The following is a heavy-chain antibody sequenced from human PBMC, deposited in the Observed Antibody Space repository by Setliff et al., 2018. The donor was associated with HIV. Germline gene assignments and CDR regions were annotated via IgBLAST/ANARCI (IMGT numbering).Heavy chain of an antibody. V-gene: IGHV4-59*11. Sequence: PSETLSLTCTVSGGSITGHYWSWIRQPPGKGLEWIGYIHYSGSSNYNPSLKSRVSIPLDTSKKQVSLKLNSVTAADTAVYYCARGLSIFGVATLGFYSFMDVWGKGTTVTVSS. CDR1: GGSITGHY. CDR2: IHYSGSS. J-gene: IGHJ6*03. D-gene: IGHD3-3*01. CDR3: ARGLSIFGVATLGFYSFMDV.